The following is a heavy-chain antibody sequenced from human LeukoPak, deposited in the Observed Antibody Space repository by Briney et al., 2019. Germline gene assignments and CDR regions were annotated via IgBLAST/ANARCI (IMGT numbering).Heavy chain of an antibody. CDR2: ISGSGGST. CDR3: AAYCSSTSCYTAPGAFDI. J-gene: IGHJ3*02. CDR1: GFTFSSYA. Sequence: GGSLRLSCAASGFTFSSYAMSWVRQAPGKGLEWVSAISGSGGSTYYADSVKGRSTISRDNSKNTLYLQMNSLRAEATAVYYCAAYCSSTSCYTAPGAFDIWGQGTMVTVSP. D-gene: IGHD2-2*02. V-gene: IGHV3-23*01.